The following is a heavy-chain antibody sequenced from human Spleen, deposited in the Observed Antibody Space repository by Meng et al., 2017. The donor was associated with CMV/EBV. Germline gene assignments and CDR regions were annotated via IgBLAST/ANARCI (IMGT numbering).Heavy chain of an antibody. V-gene: IGHV4-34*01. CDR1: GGSFSGYY. CDR2: INHSGST. D-gene: IGHD2-8*02. Sequence: TLYLTCAVYGGSFSGYYWSWIRQPPGKGLEWIGEINHSGSTNYNPSLKSRVTISVDTSKNQFSLKLSSVTAADTAVYYCARGRWSILFWGQGTLVTVSS. J-gene: IGHJ4*02. CDR3: ARGRWSILF.